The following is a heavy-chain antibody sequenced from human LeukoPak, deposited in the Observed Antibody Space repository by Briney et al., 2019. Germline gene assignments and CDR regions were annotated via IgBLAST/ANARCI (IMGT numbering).Heavy chain of an antibody. CDR3: TKARYSNAWDYSDY. CDR2: ISGSGSAS. V-gene: IGHV3-23*01. J-gene: IGHJ4*02. D-gene: IGHD6-19*01. Sequence: GGSLTLSCVGSGFAFSSYAMNWVRQAPGKGLEWVSGISGSGSASYYADSVKGRFTISRDNSRNTPYLQMNYLSVDDTAVYYCTKARYSNAWDYSDYWGQGTLVTVSS. CDR1: GFAFSSYA.